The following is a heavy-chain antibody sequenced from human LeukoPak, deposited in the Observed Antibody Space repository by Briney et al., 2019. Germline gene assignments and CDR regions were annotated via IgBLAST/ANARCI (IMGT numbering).Heavy chain of an antibody. CDR3: AKQGGNYYDSSGYFGI. V-gene: IGHV1-58*02. D-gene: IGHD3-22*01. J-gene: IGHJ4*02. CDR2: IVVGSGNT. CDR1: GFTFTSSA. Sequence: SVKVSCKASGFTFTSSAMQWVRQARGQRLEWIGWIVVGSGNTNYAQKFQERVTITKDMSTSTAYMELSSLRAEDTAVYYCAKQGGNYYDSSGYFGIWGQGTLVTVSS.